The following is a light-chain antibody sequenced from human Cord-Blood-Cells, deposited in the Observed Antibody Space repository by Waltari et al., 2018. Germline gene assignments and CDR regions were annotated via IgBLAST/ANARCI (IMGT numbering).Light chain of an antibody. CDR1: QSISSW. CDR2: KAS. CDR3: QQYNSYSLLT. Sequence: DIQMTQSPSTLSASVGARVTIPCRAGQSISSWLAWYQQKPGKAPKLLIYKASSVESGVPSRFSGSGSGTECTLTISSLQPDDFATYYCQQYNSYSLLTFGGGTKVEIK. V-gene: IGKV1-5*03. J-gene: IGKJ4*01.